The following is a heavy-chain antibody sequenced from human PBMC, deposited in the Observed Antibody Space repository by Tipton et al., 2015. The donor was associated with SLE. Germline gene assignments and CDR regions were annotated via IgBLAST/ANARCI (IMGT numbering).Heavy chain of an antibody. Sequence: GLVKPSETLSPTCAVSGYSISSGYYWGWIRQPPGKGLEWIGSIYHSGSTYYNPSLKSRVTISVDTSKNQFSLKLSSVTAADTAVYYCARGGSSGLGRADYWGQGTLVTVSS. CDR3: ARGGSSGLGRADY. J-gene: IGHJ4*02. V-gene: IGHV4-38-2*01. CDR1: GYSISSGYY. D-gene: IGHD6-19*01. CDR2: IYHSGST.